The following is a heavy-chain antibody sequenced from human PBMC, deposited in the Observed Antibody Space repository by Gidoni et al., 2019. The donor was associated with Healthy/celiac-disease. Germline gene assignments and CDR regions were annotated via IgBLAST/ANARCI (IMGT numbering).Heavy chain of an antibody. CDR2: ISGSGGST. Sequence: EVQLLESGGGLVQPGGSLRLSCAASGFPFSSYAMSWVRQAPGKGLEWVSAISGSGGSTYYADSVKGRFTISRDNSKNTLYLQMNSLRVEDTAVYYCAKDQYSSSWIDYWGQGTLVTVSS. V-gene: IGHV3-23*01. D-gene: IGHD6-13*01. CDR1: GFPFSSYA. CDR3: AKDQYSSSWIDY. J-gene: IGHJ4*02.